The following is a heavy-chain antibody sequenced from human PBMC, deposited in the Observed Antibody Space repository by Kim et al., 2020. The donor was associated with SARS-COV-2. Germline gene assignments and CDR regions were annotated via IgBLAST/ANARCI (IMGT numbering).Heavy chain of an antibody. D-gene: IGHD1-26*01. J-gene: IGHJ2*01. CDR3: ASLIVGATMGGYFDL. CDR1: GGSISSSNW. Sequence: SETLSLTCAVSGGSISSSNWWSWVRQPPGKGLEWIGEIYHSGSTNYNPSLKSRVTISVDKSKNQFSLKLSSVTAADTAVYYCASLIVGATMGGYFDLWGRGTLVTVSS. V-gene: IGHV4-4*02. CDR2: IYHSGST.